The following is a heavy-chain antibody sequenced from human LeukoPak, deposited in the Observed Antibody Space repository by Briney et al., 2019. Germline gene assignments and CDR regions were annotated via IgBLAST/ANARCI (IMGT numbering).Heavy chain of an antibody. Sequence: GRSLRPSCAASGFTFSSYAMHWVRQAPGKGLEWVAVISYDGSNRYYADSVKGRFTISRDNSKNTLYLQMNSLRAEDTAVYYCARSQGYSGYDHPDYWGQGTLVTVSS. CDR2: ISYDGSNR. V-gene: IGHV3-30-3*01. D-gene: IGHD5-12*01. J-gene: IGHJ4*02. CDR3: ARSQGYSGYDHPDY. CDR1: GFTFSSYA.